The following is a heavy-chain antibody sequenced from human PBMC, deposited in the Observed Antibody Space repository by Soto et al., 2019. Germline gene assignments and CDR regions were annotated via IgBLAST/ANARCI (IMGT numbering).Heavy chain of an antibody. CDR2: ISPYNGGT. CDR3: GRCRTDSYAMDV. D-gene: IGHD2-8*02. CDR1: GYSFSNYG. J-gene: IGHJ6*02. V-gene: IGHV1-18*01. Sequence: ASVKVSCKASGYSFSNYGIAWVRQAPGQGPEWMGWISPYNGGTNYAQNVKGRVVMTTDISTNTVYLELRSLRSDDTAIYYCGRCRTDSYAMDVWGQGTTVTVSS.